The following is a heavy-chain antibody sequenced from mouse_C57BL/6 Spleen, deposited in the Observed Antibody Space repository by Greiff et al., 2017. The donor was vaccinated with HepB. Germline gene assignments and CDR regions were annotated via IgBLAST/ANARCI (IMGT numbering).Heavy chain of an antibody. CDR2: IYPGDGDT. D-gene: IGHD2-4*01. CDR3: ARRDYDYDGFAY. J-gene: IGHJ3*01. Sequence: VQLQESGPELVKPGASVKISCKASGYAFSSSWMNWVKQRPGKGLEWIGRIYPGDGDTNYNGKFKGKATLTADKSSSTAYIQLSSLTSEDSAVDFGARRDYDYDGFAYWGQGTLVTVSA. V-gene: IGHV1-82*01. CDR1: GYAFSSSW.